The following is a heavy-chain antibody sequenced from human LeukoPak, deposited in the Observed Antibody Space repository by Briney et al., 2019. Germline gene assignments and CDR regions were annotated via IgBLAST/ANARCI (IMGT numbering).Heavy chain of an antibody. D-gene: IGHD3/OR15-3a*01. V-gene: IGHV5-51*01. CDR3: ATRTGFFVGDAFDV. CDR2: IYPGDSDT. J-gene: IGHJ3*01. Sequence: GESLKISCEASGYSFSSYWIGWVRQMPGKGLEWMGIIYPGDSDTRYSPSFQGQVSISADKSISTAYLEWSSLKASDTAIYYCATRTGFFVGDAFDVWGQGTMVTVSS. CDR1: GYSFSSYW.